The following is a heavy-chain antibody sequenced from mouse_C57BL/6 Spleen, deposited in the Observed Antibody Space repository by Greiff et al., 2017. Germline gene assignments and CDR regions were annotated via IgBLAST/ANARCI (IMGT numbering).Heavy chain of an antibody. CDR2: ISSGSSTI. CDR1: GFTFSDYG. J-gene: IGHJ1*03. V-gene: IGHV5-17*01. D-gene: IGHD2-1*01. Sequence: EVKLMESGGGLVKPGGSLTLSCAASGFTFSDYGMHWVRQAPEKGLEWVAYISSGSSTIYYADTVKGRFTISRDNAKNTLFLQMTSLRSEDTAMYYCASIYYGNYWYFDVWGTGTTVTFSS. CDR3: ASIYYGNYWYFDV.